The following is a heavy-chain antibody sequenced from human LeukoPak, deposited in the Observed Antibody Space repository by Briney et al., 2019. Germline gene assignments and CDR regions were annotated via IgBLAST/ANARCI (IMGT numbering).Heavy chain of an antibody. CDR2: IYYSGST. J-gene: IGHJ4*02. D-gene: IGHD5-12*01. CDR1: GGSVSSGGYY. Sequence: SETLSLTCTVSGGSVSSGGYYWSWIRQPPGKGLEWIGYIYYSGSTNYNPSLKSRVTISVDTSKNQFSLKLSSVTAADTAVYYCASSGYDLSGFDYWGQGTLVTVSS. CDR3: ASSGYDLSGFDY. V-gene: IGHV4-61*08.